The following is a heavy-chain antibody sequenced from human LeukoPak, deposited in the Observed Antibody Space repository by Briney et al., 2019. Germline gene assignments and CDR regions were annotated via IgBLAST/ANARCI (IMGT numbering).Heavy chain of an antibody. CDR1: GFTFSSHA. J-gene: IGHJ4*02. CDR2: ISGSGGST. D-gene: IGHD6-13*01. V-gene: IGHV3-23*01. Sequence: QSGGSLRLSCAASGFTFSSHAMSWVRQAPGKGLEWVSAISGSGGSTYYADSVKGRFTISRDNSKNTLYLQMNSLRAEDTAVYYCAKFGGYSSSWFDYWGQGTLVTVSS. CDR3: AKFGGYSSSWFDY.